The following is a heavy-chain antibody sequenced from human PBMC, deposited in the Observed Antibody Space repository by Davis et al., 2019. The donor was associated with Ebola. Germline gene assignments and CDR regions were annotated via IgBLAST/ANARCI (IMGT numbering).Heavy chain of an antibody. Sequence: MPSETLSLTFTVSGGSIGSSTYYWGWIRQTPGRGLEWIGSLYTVNTYYKPSLKSRFTISVDTSKNQFSLKLTSETATDTAVYYCERSLGSYYAPSMAYWGQGTLATVSS. J-gene: IGHJ4*02. D-gene: IGHD1-26*01. V-gene: IGHV4-39*01. CDR2: LYTVNT. CDR1: GGSIGSSTYY. CDR3: ERSLGSYYAPSMAY.